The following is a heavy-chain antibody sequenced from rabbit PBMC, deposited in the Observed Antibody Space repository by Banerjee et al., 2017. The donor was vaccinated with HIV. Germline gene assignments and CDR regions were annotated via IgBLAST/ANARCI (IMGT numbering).Heavy chain of an antibody. D-gene: IGHD4-1*01. Sequence: QEQLMESGGDLVKPGASLTLTCTASGFDISGYHMCWVRQAPGKGLEWIACIAADTGDYTQYASWAKGRFTISKTSSTTVTLQMTSLTAADTATYFCARDLAGVIGWNFGLWGQGTLVTVS. CDR1: GFDISGYH. J-gene: IGHJ3*01. CDR2: IAADTGDYT. CDR3: ARDLAGVIGWNFGL. V-gene: IGHV1S45*01.